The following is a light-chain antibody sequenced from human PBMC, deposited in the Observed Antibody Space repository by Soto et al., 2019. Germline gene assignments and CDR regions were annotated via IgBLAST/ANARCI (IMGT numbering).Light chain of an antibody. Sequence: QSALTQPPSASGSPGQSVTISCSGTSSDVGGYNYVSWYQQHPGKAPKLMIYEISTRPSGVPDRFSGSKSGNTASLTVSGLQAEDEADYYRYSYAGRTVVFGGGTTLTVL. CDR3: YSYAGRTVV. V-gene: IGLV2-8*01. CDR2: EIS. J-gene: IGLJ2*01. CDR1: SSDVGGYNY.